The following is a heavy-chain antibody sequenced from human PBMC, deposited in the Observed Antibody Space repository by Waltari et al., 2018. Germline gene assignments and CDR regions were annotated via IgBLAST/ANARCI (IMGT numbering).Heavy chain of an antibody. D-gene: IGHD2-2*01. CDR3: ARDPGPAFFVVVPAAIAIGWFDP. CDR1: GGSISSSSYY. CDR2: IYYSGST. V-gene: IGHV4-39*07. J-gene: IGHJ5*02. Sequence: QLQLQESGPGLVKPSETLSLTCTVSGGSISSSSYYWGWIRQPPGKGLEWIGSIYYSGSTYYNPSLKSRVTISVDTSKNQFSLKLSSVTAADTAVYYCARDPGPAFFVVVPAAIAIGWFDPWGQGTLVTVSS.